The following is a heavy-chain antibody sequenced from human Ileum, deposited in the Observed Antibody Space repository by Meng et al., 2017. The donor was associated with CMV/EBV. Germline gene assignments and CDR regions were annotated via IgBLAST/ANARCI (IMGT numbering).Heavy chain of an antibody. CDR2: ISTYNGNT. Sequence: SGNTFTSYGMGWVRQAPGQGLEWMGWISTYNGNTKYAQKLQGRVTMTTDTSTSTAYMELRSLRSDDTAVYYCARDTSGSYSIRSFDYWGQGTLVTVSS. CDR3: ARDTSGSYSIRSFDY. J-gene: IGHJ4*02. D-gene: IGHD1-26*01. CDR1: GNTFTSYG. V-gene: IGHV1-18*01.